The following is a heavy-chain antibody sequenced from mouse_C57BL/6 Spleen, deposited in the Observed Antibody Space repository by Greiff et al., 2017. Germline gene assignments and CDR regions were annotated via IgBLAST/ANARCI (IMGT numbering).Heavy chain of an antibody. V-gene: IGHV1-62-3*01. Sequence: VQLQQPGAELVKPGASVKLSCKASGYTFTSYWMHWVKQRPGRGLEWIGRIDPNSGGTKYNEKFKSKATLTVDKPSSTAYMQLSSLTSEDSAVYFCARKGYGSSPHYYAMDYWGQGTSVTVSS. J-gene: IGHJ4*01. CDR2: IDPNSGGT. CDR3: ARKGYGSSPHYYAMDY. D-gene: IGHD1-1*01. CDR1: GYTFTSYW.